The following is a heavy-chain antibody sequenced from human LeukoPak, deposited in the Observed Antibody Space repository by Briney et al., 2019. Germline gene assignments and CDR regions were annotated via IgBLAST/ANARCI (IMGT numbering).Heavy chain of an antibody. CDR1: AFTFTSYW. J-gene: IGHJ4*02. CDR3: VKSLATGGNWYFHY. Sequence: GGSLILSCAASAFTFTSYWRHWVRQAPGKGLVWVSGINTDESRTFYADSVRGRFTISRDNSKSTLYLQMNSLRAEDTAVYYCVKSLATGGNWYFHYWGQGTLVTVSS. CDR2: INTDESRT. V-gene: IGHV3-74*01. D-gene: IGHD5-12*01.